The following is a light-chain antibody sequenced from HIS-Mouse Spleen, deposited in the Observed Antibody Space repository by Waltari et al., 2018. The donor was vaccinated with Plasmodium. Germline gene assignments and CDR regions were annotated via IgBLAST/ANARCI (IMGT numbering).Light chain of an antibody. CDR3: YSTDSSGNHRV. Sequence: SYELTQPLSVSVSPGQTARIPCSGDELPQKYAYWYQQKSGQAPVLVIYEDSKRPSGIPERFSGSSSGTMATLTISGAQVEDEADYYCYSTDSSGNHRVFGGGTKLTVL. V-gene: IGLV3-10*01. J-gene: IGLJ3*02. CDR2: EDS. CDR1: ELPQKY.